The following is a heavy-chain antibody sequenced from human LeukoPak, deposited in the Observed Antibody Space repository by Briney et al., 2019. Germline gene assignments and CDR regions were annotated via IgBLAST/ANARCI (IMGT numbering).Heavy chain of an antibody. J-gene: IGHJ4*02. D-gene: IGHD6-19*01. V-gene: IGHV3-7*01. CDR3: ARDHSSGRLGLYYFDY. CDR1: GFTFSSYW. CDR2: IKQDGSEK. Sequence: PGGSLRLSCAASGFTFSSYWMSWVRQAPGKGLEWVANIKQDGSEKYYVDSVKGRFTISRDNAKNSLYLQMNSLRAEDTAVYYCARDHSSGRLGLYYFDYWGQGTLVTVSS.